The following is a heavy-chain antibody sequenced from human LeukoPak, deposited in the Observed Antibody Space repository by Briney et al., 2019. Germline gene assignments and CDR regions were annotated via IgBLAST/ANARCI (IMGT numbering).Heavy chain of an antibody. CDR2: IYPGDSDT. Sequence: GESLKISCKGSGYSFTSYWIGWVRQMPWKGLECMGIIYPGDSDTRYNPSFQRQVTISADKSISTAYLQWSSLKASDTAVYYCAIAGASTTSCYRCFSYWGQGTLVTVSS. CDR1: GYSFTSYW. V-gene: IGHV5-51*01. J-gene: IGHJ4*02. D-gene: IGHD2-2*02. CDR3: AIAGASTTSCYRCFSY.